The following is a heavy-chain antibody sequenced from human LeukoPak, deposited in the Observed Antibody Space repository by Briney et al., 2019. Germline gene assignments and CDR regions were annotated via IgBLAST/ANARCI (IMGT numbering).Heavy chain of an antibody. Sequence: PSETLSLTCTVSGSSISSGSYYWSWIRQPAGKGLEWIGRIYTSGSTNYNPSLKSRVTISVDTSKNQFSLKLSSVTAADTAVYYCARVRTLFDWGYAFDIWGQGTMVTVSS. CDR1: GSSISSGSYY. CDR3: ARVRTLFDWGYAFDI. CDR2: IYTSGST. V-gene: IGHV4-61*02. D-gene: IGHD3-9*01. J-gene: IGHJ3*02.